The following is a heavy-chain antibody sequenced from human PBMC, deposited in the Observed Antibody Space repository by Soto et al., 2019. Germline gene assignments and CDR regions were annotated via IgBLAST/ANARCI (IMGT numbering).Heavy chain of an antibody. CDR1: GGTFSSYA. J-gene: IGHJ6*02. CDR3: ARDSGTVTTFRYYYYYYGMDV. Sequence: QVQLVQSGAEVQKPGSSVKVSCKASGGTFSSYAISWVRQAPGQGLEWMGGIIPIFGTANYAQKFQGRVTITADESTSTAYMELSSLRSEDTAVYYCARDSGTVTTFRYYYYYYGMDVWGQGTTVTVSS. D-gene: IGHD4-17*01. CDR2: IIPIFGTA. V-gene: IGHV1-69*01.